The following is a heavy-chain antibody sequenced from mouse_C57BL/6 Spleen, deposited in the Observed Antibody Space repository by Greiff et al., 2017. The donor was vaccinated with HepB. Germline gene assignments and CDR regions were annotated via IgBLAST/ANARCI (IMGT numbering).Heavy chain of an antibody. CDR2: IYPGSGST. D-gene: IGHD1-1*01. CDR1: GYTFTSYW. V-gene: IGHV1-55*01. Sequence: VQLQQPGAELVKPGASVKMSCKASGYTFTSYWITWVKQRPGQGLEWRGDIYPGSGSTYYNEKFKSKATLTVDTSSSTAYMQLSILTSEDSAVYYCARSTVVADYAMDYWGHGTSVTVSS. J-gene: IGHJ4*01. CDR3: ARSTVVADYAMDY.